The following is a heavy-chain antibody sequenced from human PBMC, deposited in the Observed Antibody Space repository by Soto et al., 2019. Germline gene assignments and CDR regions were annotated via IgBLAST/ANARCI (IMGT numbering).Heavy chain of an antibody. CDR1: GGSISDTNW. CDR2: IYNSGSP. Sequence: QVQLRESGPRLVKTSGTLSLTCAVSGGSISDTNWWTGVRQTPGKGLEWIEEIYNSGSPTYSPSLGGRATISVDKANNHFSLRLSYVTAEATAVYYCATLPPRIVVTLLPIPSCGQGIQVTVSS. J-gene: IGHJ5*02. V-gene: IGHV4-4*02. D-gene: IGHD2-21*01. CDR3: ATLPPRIVVTLLPIPS.